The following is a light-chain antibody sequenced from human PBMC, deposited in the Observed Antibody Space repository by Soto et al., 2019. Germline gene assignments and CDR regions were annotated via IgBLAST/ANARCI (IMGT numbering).Light chain of an antibody. V-gene: IGKV1-39*01. CDR3: QQSYSSPIT. CDR1: QSINSY. Sequence: DIQMTHSPSSLSASVGDRVTITCRASQSINSYLNWYQQKPGKAPKLLVYASSLQAGVPSRFSGSGSGTEFTLTISSLQPEDFATYYCQQSYSSPITFGQGTRLEI. J-gene: IGKJ5*01. CDR2: AS.